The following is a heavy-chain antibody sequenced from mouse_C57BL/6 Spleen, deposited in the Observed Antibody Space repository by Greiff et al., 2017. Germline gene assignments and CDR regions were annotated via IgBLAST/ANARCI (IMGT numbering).Heavy chain of an antibody. V-gene: IGHV1-67*01. CDR1: GYTFTDYA. J-gene: IGHJ4*01. CDR2: ISTYYGDA. CDR3: ASSYDAMDY. Sequence: QVQLQQSGPELVRPGVSVKISCKGSGYTFTDYAMHWVKQSHAQSLEWIGVISTYYGDASYNQKFKGKATMTVDKSSSTAYMELARLTSEDSAVYCCASSYDAMDYWGQGTSVTVSS.